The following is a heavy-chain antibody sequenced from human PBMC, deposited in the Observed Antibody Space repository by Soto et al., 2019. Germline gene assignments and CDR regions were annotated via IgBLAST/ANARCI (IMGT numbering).Heavy chain of an antibody. CDR2: ISGYNGDK. D-gene: IGHD2-8*01. Sequence: QGQLVQSGAEVKKPGASVKVSCKASGYTFTRYGISWVRQAPGQGLEWMGWISGYNGDKKYAKKFQGRVTMTIDTSTTTAFMELRSLTSDDTAVYYCAKNGQPPYYYYGLDVWGQGTTVTVSS. CDR3: AKNGQPPYYYYGLDV. J-gene: IGHJ6*02. V-gene: IGHV1-18*01. CDR1: GYTFTRYG.